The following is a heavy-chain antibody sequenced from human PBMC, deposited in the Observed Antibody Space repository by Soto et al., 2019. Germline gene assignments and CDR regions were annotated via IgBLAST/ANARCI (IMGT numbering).Heavy chain of an antibody. CDR3: ARDWGGHYFDY. J-gene: IGHJ4*02. CDR1: GDSVSGNFVA. CDR2: TFYRSKWYN. D-gene: IGHD3-16*01. Sequence: QVQLQQSGPGLVKPSQTLSLTCAISGDSVSGNFVAWNWIRQSPSRGLEWLGRTFYRSKWYNDYAVSVKSRLSINPAPSKNQFPLQLTSVTPEDTAVYWCARDWGGHYFDYWGQGTLVTVSS. V-gene: IGHV6-1*01.